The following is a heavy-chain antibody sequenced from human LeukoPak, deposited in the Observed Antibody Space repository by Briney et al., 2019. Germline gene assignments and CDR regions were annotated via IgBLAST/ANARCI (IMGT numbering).Heavy chain of an antibody. Sequence: GGSLRLSCAASGFTFSSYAMHWVRQAPGKGLGWVAVISYDGSNKYYADSVRGRFTISRDNSKNTLYLQMNSLRAEDTAMYYCAKDREGGLWGQGTLVTVSS. CDR1: GFTFSSYA. V-gene: IGHV3-30-3*01. D-gene: IGHD3-16*01. J-gene: IGHJ4*02. CDR3: AKDREGGL. CDR2: ISYDGSNK.